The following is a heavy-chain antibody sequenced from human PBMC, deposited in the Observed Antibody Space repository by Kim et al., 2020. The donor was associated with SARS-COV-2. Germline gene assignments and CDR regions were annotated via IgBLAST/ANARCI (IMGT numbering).Heavy chain of an antibody. V-gene: IGHV1-2*02. CDR1: GYTFTDYY. CDR3: ARSEHFWSGHYLDY. D-gene: IGHD3-3*01. CDR2: INPYSGDT. Sequence: ASVKVSCKASGYTFTDYYIHWVRQAPGQGLEWMGWINPYSGDTNYAQKFQGRVTMTRDTSISTPYVELSSLRSDDTAVCYCARSEHFWSGHYLDYWGQGTLITVSS. J-gene: IGHJ4*02.